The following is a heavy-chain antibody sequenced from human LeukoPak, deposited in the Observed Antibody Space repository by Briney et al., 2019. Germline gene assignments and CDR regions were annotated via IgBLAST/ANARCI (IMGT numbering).Heavy chain of an antibody. V-gene: IGHV3-23*01. Sequence: GASLRLSCAASGFTFGSYAMSWVRQAPGKGLEWVSGINGSGGSTYYADAVKGRLTISRDNSKNTLYLQMNSLRVEDTAVYYCAKDLWSGGSCCDAFDIWGQGTMVTVSS. CDR2: INGSGGST. J-gene: IGHJ3*02. D-gene: IGHD2-15*01. CDR3: AKDLWSGGSCCDAFDI. CDR1: GFTFGSYA.